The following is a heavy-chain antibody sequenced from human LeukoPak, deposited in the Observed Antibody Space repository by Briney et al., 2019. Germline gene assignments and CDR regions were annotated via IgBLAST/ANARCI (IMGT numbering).Heavy chain of an antibody. Sequence: SETLSLTCTVSGGSISSSSYYWGWIRQPPGKGLEWIGSIYYSGNTYYNPSLKSRVTISVDRSKNQFSLKLSSVTAADTAVYYCARGYGDYEGYYFDYWGQGTLVTVSS. D-gene: IGHD4-17*01. CDR3: ARGYGDYEGYYFDY. V-gene: IGHV4-39*07. CDR1: GGSISSSSYY. J-gene: IGHJ4*02. CDR2: IYYSGNT.